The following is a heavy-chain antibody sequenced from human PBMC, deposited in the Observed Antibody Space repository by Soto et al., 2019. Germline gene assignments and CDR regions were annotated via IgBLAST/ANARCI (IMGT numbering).Heavy chain of an antibody. J-gene: IGHJ4*02. CDR3: ARGTAAIYTH. Sequence: QLVQSAAEMKQPGAAVRVSCKASGYAFTTYGFSWVRQAPGQGLEWMGWITGHKGDTKYTEKFQDRLTLTRDTSTATTYMELSNLRLDDTAIYYCARGTAAIYTHWGQATLVTVSS. V-gene: IGHV1-18*01. D-gene: IGHD2-2*01. CDR1: GYAFTTYG. CDR2: ITGHKGDT.